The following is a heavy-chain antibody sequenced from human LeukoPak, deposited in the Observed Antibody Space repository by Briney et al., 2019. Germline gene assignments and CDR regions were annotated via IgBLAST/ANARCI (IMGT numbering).Heavy chain of an antibody. CDR1: GYTFTSYG. D-gene: IGHD3-10*01. J-gene: IGHJ6*03. Sequence: ASVKVSCKASGYTFTSYGISWVRQAPGQGLEWMGWISAYNGNTNYAQKLQGRVTMTTDASTSTAYMELRSLRSDDTAVYYCARDGGSGSYSNYYYYYMDVWGKGTTVTVSS. V-gene: IGHV1-18*01. CDR2: ISAYNGNT. CDR3: ARDGGSGSYSNYYYYYMDV.